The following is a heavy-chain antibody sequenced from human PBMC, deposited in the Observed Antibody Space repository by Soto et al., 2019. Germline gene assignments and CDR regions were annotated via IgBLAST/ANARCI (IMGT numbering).Heavy chain of an antibody. CDR1: GYSFTSYW. D-gene: IGHD2-8*01. J-gene: IGHJ4*02. Sequence: GESLKISCKGSGYSFTSYWIGWVRQMPGKGLEWMGIIYPGDSDTRYSPSFQGQVTISADKSISTAYLQWSSLKASDTAVYYCARSLDIVLMVYAIPFDYWGQGTLVTVSS. CDR2: IYPGDSDT. CDR3: ARSLDIVLMVYAIPFDY. V-gene: IGHV5-51*01.